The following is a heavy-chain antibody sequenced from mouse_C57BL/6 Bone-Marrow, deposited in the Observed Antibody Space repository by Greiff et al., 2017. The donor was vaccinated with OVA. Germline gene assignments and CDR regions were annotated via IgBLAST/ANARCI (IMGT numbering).Heavy chain of an antibody. V-gene: IGHV10-3*01. CDR1: GFTFNTYA. Sequence: EVQVVESGGGLVQPKGSLKLSCAASGFTFNTYAMHWVRQAPGKGLEWVGSISSKSSNYATYYAVSVKDRFTISRDDSQSMLYLRMNNLKTEDAARYGCVRERGFDWGTGTTVTVSS. CDR2: ISSKSSNYAT. J-gene: IGHJ1*03. CDR3: VRERGFD.